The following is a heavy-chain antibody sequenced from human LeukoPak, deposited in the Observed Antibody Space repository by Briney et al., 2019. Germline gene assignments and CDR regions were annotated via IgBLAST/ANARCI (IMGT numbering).Heavy chain of an antibody. J-gene: IGHJ5*02. Sequence: GRSLRLSCAASGFTFSSYAMHWVRQAPGKGLEWVAVISYDGSNKYYADSVKGRFTISRDNSKNTLYLQMNSLRAEDTAVYYCAREVSGPESWGQGTLVTVSS. V-gene: IGHV3-30-3*01. CDR2: ISYDGSNK. D-gene: IGHD1-14*01. CDR1: GFTFSSYA. CDR3: AREVSGPES.